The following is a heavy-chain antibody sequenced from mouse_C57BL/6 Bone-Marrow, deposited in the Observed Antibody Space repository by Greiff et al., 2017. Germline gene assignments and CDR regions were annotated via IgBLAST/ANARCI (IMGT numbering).Heavy chain of an antibody. CDR2: IHPNSGST. J-gene: IGHJ3*01. Sequence: QVQLQQPGAELVKPGASVKLSCKASGYTFTSYWMHWVKQRPGQGIEWIGMIHPNSGSTNYNEKFKSKATLTVDKSCSTAYMQLSSLTSEATAVYYCARWAGPWFAYWGPGTLVTVSS. CDR3: ARWAGPWFAY. V-gene: IGHV1-64*01. D-gene: IGHD3-3*01. CDR1: GYTFTSYW.